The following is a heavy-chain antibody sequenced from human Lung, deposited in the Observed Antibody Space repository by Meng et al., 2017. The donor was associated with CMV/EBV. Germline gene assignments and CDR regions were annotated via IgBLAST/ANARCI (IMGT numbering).Heavy chain of an antibody. J-gene: IGHJ6*02. Sequence: ASVKVSCKASGYNFTGYYIHWVRQAPGQGLEWMGWINPNSGGTNYAQKFQGRITMTGDTSITTAYMELSRLRSDDMAVYHCARVKRYCTGGTCSSTGYYGMDVXGQGXTVTVSS. CDR3: ARVKRYCTGGTCSSTGYYGMDV. CDR2: INPNSGGT. D-gene: IGHD2-15*01. V-gene: IGHV1-2*02. CDR1: GYNFTGYY.